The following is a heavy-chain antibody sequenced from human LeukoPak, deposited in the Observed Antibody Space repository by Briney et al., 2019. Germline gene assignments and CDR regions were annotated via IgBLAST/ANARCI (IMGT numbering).Heavy chain of an antibody. Sequence: PGGFLRLSCAASGFTVSSNYMNWVRQAPGKGLEWVSVIYSGGSTYYADSVKGRFTISRDNSKNTVNLQMNSLRAEDTAVYYCARGSRDWLLNDAFDIWGQGTMVTVSS. CDR2: IYSGGST. J-gene: IGHJ3*02. CDR3: ARGSRDWLLNDAFDI. D-gene: IGHD3-9*01. V-gene: IGHV3-53*01. CDR1: GFTVSSNY.